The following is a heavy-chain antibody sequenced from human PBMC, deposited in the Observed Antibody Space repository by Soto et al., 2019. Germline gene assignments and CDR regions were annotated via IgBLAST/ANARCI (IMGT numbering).Heavy chain of an antibody. J-gene: IGHJ4*02. Sequence: SETLSLTCTVSGGSISSSSYYWGWIRQPPGKGLEWIGEIYHTGSTNYKPSLKSRVTISVDKSKNQFSLNLNSVTAADTAVYYCARDPSRGLPDYWGQGTLVTVSS. CDR2: IYHTGST. V-gene: IGHV4-39*07. CDR3: ARDPSRGLPDY. CDR1: GGSISSSSYY. D-gene: IGHD3-10*01.